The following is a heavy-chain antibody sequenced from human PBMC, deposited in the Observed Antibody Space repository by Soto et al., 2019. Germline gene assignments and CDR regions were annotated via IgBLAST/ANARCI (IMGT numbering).Heavy chain of an antibody. CDR2: ISGSGGGT. Sequence: EVQLLESGGGLVQPGGSLRLSCAASGFSFSSYAMSWVRQAPGKGLQWVSAISGSGGGTYYADSVKGRFTISRDTSKNTLYLQMNSLRAEDTAVYYCATDHPSVGDTGGWYYFHYWGQGTLVTVSS. J-gene: IGHJ4*02. V-gene: IGHV3-23*01. CDR1: GFSFSSYA. CDR3: ATDHPSVGDTGGWYYFHY. D-gene: IGHD1-26*01.